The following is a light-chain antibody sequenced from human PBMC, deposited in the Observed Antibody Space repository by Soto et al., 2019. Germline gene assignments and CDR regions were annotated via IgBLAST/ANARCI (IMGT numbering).Light chain of an antibody. V-gene: IGKV3-11*01. CDR2: HAS. Sequence: ETVLTQSPATLSLSPGETATLSCRASESVDIYLAWYQQKPGQAPRLLIYHASNRATGIPARFSGSGSGTDFNLTISSLAPEDSAVYYCQQRRNWPPLTFGGGTRVEI. CDR3: QQRRNWPPLT. J-gene: IGKJ4*01. CDR1: ESVDIY.